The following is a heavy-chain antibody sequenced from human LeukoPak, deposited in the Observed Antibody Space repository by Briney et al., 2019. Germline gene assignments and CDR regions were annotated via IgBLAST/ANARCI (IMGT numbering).Heavy chain of an antibody. CDR3: VKTASGWYGDY. CDR1: GFSFSAYA. Sequence: GGSLRLSCAASGFSFSAYATYWVRQAPGKGPEWVALIRYDGINKYYGDSVKGRFTISRDNSKNMLYLQMNSLRAEDTAVYYCVKTASGWYGDYWGQGARVTVSS. V-gene: IGHV3-30*02. D-gene: IGHD6-13*01. J-gene: IGHJ4*02. CDR2: IRYDGINK.